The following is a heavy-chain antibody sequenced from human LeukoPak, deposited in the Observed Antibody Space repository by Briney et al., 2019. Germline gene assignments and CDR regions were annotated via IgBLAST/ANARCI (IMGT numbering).Heavy chain of an antibody. CDR2: ISGSGGST. V-gene: IGHV3-23*01. CDR1: GFTFSRNG. D-gene: IGHD2-21*02. CDR3: AKERTRVTGGWT. Sequence: SGGSLRLTCAASGFTFSRNGMTWVRQAPGKGLEWVSAISGSGGSTYYADSVKGRFTISRDNSKNTVYLQMDSLRPEDTAMYYCAKERTRVTGGWTWGQGTLVTVSS. J-gene: IGHJ5*02.